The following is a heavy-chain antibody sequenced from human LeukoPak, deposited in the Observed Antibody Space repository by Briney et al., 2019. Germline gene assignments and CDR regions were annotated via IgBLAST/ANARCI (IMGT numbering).Heavy chain of an antibody. V-gene: IGHV3-21*01. J-gene: IGHJ4*02. Sequence: GGSLRRSCAASGFTFSSYSMNWVRQAPGKGLEWVSSISSSSSYIYYADSVKGRFTISRDNAKNSLYLQMNSLRAEDTAVYYCARDDIVVVPAASYFDYWGQGTLVTVSS. CDR1: GFTFSSYS. CDR2: ISSSSSYI. CDR3: ARDDIVVVPAASYFDY. D-gene: IGHD2-2*01.